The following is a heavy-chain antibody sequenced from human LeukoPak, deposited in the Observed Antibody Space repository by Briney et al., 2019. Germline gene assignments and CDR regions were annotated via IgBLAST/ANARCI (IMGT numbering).Heavy chain of an antibody. CDR1: GFTFSAYG. CDR3: ARDRSVGATVAGY. D-gene: IGHD1-26*01. Sequence: GRSLRLSCTASGFTFSAYGMNWVRQAPGKGLEWVSSISSSSSYIYYADSVKGRFTISRDNAKNSLYLQMNSLRAEDTAVYYCARDRSVGATVAGYWGQGTLVTVSS. V-gene: IGHV3-21*01. CDR2: ISSSSSYI. J-gene: IGHJ4*02.